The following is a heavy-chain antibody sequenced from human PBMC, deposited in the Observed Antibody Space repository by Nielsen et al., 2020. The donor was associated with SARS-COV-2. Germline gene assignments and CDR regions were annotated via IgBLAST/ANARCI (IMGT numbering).Heavy chain of an antibody. J-gene: IGHJ6*02. V-gene: IGHV3-74*01. D-gene: IGHD4-11*01. CDR2: INDDGSST. Sequence: GESLMIYCAASGFSFSSYGMHWVRQAPGKGLVWVSRINDDGSSTVYADSVKGRFTISRDNAKSTLYLQMNSLRAEDTAVYYCARDNLYSNYYYYYGLDFWGQGTAVTDSS. CDR3: ARDNLYSNYYYYYGLDF. CDR1: GFSFSSYG.